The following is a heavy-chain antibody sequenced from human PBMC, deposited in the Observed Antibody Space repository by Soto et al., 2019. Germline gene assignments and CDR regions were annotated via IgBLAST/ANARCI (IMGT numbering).Heavy chain of an antibody. CDR3: ARLAAAGPFDY. Sequence: PGGSLRLSCAASGFTLSSYEMNWVRQAPGKGLEWVSYISSSGSTIYYADSVKGRFTISRDNAKNSLYLQMNSLRAEDTAVYYCARLAAAGPFDYWGQGTLVTVSS. CDR2: ISSSGSTI. D-gene: IGHD6-13*01. V-gene: IGHV3-48*03. J-gene: IGHJ4*02. CDR1: GFTLSSYE.